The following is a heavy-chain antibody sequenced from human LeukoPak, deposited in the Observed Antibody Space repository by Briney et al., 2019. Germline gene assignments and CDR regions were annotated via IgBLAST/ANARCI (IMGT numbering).Heavy chain of an antibody. CDR1: GFTFGNYW. CDR3: ARGYLDSVSRGLYFQH. V-gene: IGHV3-7*01. CDR2: LKHDKSEK. Sequence: GGSLGLSCAASGFTFGNYWMSWFGQPPGKGREWVANLKHDKSEKYYVDSVKGRFTISRDNAKNSLYLQMNSLRAEDTAVYYCARGYLDSVSRGLYFQHWGQGTLVTVSS. J-gene: IGHJ1*01. D-gene: IGHD3-10*01.